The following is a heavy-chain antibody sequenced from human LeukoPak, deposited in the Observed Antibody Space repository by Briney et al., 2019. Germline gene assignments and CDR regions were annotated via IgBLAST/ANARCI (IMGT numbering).Heavy chain of an antibody. CDR2: ISPSGGTT. CDR3: ARVRCSSTSCYSDAFDI. D-gene: IGHD2-2*01. Sequence: ASVKASCKASGYTFTSYYLHWVRQAPGQGLEWMGIISPSGGTTKYAQKFQGRVTMTRDTSTSTVYMELSSLRSEDTAVYYCARVRCSSTSCYSDAFDIWGQGTMVTVSS. CDR1: GYTFTSYY. J-gene: IGHJ3*02. V-gene: IGHV1-46*01.